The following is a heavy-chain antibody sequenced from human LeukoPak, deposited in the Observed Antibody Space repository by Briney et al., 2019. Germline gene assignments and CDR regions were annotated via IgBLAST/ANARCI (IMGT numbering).Heavy chain of an antibody. Sequence: SETLSLTCAVYGGSFSGYYWSWIRQPPGKGLEWIGEINHSGSTNYNPSLKSRVTISVDTSKNQFSLKLSSVTAADTAVYYCARALGYCSSTSCQGYFDYWGQGTLVTVTS. V-gene: IGHV4-34*01. CDR3: ARALGYCSSTSCQGYFDY. D-gene: IGHD2-2*01. CDR2: INHSGST. CDR1: GGSFSGYY. J-gene: IGHJ4*02.